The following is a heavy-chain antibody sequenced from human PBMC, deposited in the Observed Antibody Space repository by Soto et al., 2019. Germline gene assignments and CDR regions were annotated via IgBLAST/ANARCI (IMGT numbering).Heavy chain of an antibody. CDR3: ARGSISREPFDY. CDR2: ISSSSSYI. J-gene: IGHJ4*02. CDR1: GFTFSSYS. D-gene: IGHD1-1*01. V-gene: IGHV3-21*01. Sequence: EVQLVESGGGLVKPGGSLRLSCAASGFTFSSYSMNWVRQAPGKGPEWVSSISSSSSYIYYADSVKGRFTISRDNAKNSLYLQMNSLRAEDTAVYYCARGSISREPFDYWGQGTLVTVSS.